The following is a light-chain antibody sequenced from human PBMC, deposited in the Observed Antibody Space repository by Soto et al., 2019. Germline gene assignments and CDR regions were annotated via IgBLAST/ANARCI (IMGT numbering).Light chain of an antibody. J-gene: IGLJ1*01. Sequence: LAQPPSASGSPGQSVTISCTGTSSDVGAYNYVSWYQQHPGKAPKLMIYEVSKRPSGVPDRFSGSKSGNTASLTVSGLQAEDEADYYCSSYAASNNFVFGTGTKVTVL. CDR2: EVS. V-gene: IGLV2-8*01. CDR1: SSDVGAYNY. CDR3: SSYAASNNFV.